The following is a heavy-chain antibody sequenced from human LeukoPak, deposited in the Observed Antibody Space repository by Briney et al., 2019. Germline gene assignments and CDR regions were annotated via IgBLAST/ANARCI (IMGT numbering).Heavy chain of an antibody. J-gene: IGHJ5*02. CDR1: GFPFSSYA. D-gene: IGHD2-15*01. Sequence: GGSLRLSCAASGFPFSSYAMSWVRQAPGKGLEWVSAISGSGGTIHYADSAQGRFTISRDNSKNTLYLQMNSLRADDTAVYYCAKAGCSGGTCYSIYWFDPWGQGTLVTVSS. CDR2: ISGSGGTI. V-gene: IGHV3-23*01. CDR3: AKAGCSGGTCYSIYWFDP.